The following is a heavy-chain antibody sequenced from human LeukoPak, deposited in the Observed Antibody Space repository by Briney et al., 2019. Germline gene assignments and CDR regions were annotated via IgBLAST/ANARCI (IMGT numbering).Heavy chain of an antibody. CDR2: INSDGSST. CDR1: GFTFSSYW. CDR3: ARERGGYSYGTFYYMDV. D-gene: IGHD5-18*01. J-gene: IGHJ6*03. Sequence: GGSLRLSCAASGFTFSSYWMHWVRQAPGKGLVWVSRINSDGSSTSYADSVKGRFTISRDNAKNSLYLQMNSLRAEDTAVYYCARERGGYSYGTFYYMDVWGKGTTVTIPS. V-gene: IGHV3-74*01.